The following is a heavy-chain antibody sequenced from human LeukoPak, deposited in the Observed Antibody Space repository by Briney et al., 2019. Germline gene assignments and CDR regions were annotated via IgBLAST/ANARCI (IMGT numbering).Heavy chain of an antibody. CDR3: TRPLSGIAVAGTWYYYCYGMDV. D-gene: IGHD6-19*01. Sequence: GGSLRLSCAASGFTFSGSAMHWVRQASGKGLEWVGRIRSKANSYATAYAASVKGRFTISRDDSKNTAYLQMNSLKTEDTAVYYCTRPLSGIAVAGTWYYYCYGMDVWGQGTTVTVSS. CDR2: IRSKANSYAT. J-gene: IGHJ6*02. CDR1: GFTFSGSA. V-gene: IGHV3-73*01.